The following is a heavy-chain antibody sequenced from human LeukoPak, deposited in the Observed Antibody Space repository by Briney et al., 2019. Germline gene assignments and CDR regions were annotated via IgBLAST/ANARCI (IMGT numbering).Heavy chain of an antibody. Sequence: PGRSLRLSCAASGFTFDDYAMHWVRQAPGKGLEWVSGICWNSCSIAYADSVKGRFTISRDNAKNSLYLQMNSLSAEDTALYYLAKGNDSRPWYYFDYWGQGTLVTVSS. J-gene: IGHJ4*02. CDR3: AKGNDSRPWYYFDY. CDR2: ICWNSCSI. V-gene: IGHV3-9*01. D-gene: IGHD3-22*01. CDR1: GFTFDDYA.